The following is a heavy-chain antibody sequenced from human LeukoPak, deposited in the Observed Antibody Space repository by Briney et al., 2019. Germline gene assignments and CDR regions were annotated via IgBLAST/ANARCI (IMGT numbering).Heavy chain of an antibody. CDR3: AKDQWLGRSYYGMDV. J-gene: IGHJ6*02. V-gene: IGHV3-23*01. D-gene: IGHD6-19*01. Sequence: PGGSLRLSCATSGFIFNYYAMSWVRQAPGKGLEWVSTLSGNGGTTYYADSVKGRFTISRDNSKNTMYLQMNSLRAEDTAIYYCAKDQWLGRSYYGMDVWGQGTTVTVSS. CDR1: GFIFNYYA. CDR2: LSGNGGTT.